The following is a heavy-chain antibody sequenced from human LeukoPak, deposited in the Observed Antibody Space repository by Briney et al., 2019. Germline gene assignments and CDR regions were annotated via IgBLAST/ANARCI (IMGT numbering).Heavy chain of an antibody. D-gene: IGHD6-13*01. V-gene: IGHV3-30-3*01. Sequence: GGSLRLSCAASGFTFSSYAMHWVRQAPGKGLEWVAVISYDGSNKYYADSVKGRFTISRDNSKNTLYLQMNSLRAEDTAVYYCARGQYYSSSWYEVFDYWGQGTLVTVSS. CDR1: GFTFSSYA. CDR2: ISYDGSNK. CDR3: ARGQYYSSSWYEVFDY. J-gene: IGHJ4*02.